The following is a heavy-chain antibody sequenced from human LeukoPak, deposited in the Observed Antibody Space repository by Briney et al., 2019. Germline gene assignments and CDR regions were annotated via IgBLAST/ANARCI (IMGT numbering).Heavy chain of an antibody. Sequence: WXXXRQPPGKGLEWIGXXXXSGSTNYNPSLKSRVTISVDTSKNQFSLKLSSVTAADTAVYYCARGGIADYYGSGSPFDYWGQGTLVTVSS. CDR3: ARGGIADYYGSGSPFDY. D-gene: IGHD3-10*01. CDR2: XXXSGST. V-gene: IGHV4-34*01. J-gene: IGHJ4*02.